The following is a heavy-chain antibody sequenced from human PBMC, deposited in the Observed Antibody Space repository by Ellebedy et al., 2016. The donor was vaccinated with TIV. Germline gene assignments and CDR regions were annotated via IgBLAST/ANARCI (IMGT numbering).Heavy chain of an antibody. Sequence: GESLKISXVASGFTFSTYDMHWVRQATGKGLEWVSAIGRGDDTYYPDSVKGRFTISRDNAKNSLYLQMNSLRAEDTAVYYCAREGGTSWRHYYYYYGMDVWGQGTLVTVSS. D-gene: IGHD2-2*01. CDR3: AREGGTSWRHYYYYYGMDV. CDR1: GFTFSTYD. J-gene: IGHJ6*02. V-gene: IGHV3-13*01. CDR2: IGRGDDT.